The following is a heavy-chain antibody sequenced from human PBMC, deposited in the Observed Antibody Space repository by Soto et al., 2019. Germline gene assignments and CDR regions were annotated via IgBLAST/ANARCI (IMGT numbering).Heavy chain of an antibody. Sequence: EVQLVESGGGLVQPGRSLRLSCAASGFTFDDYAMHWVRQAPGKGLEWVSGISWNSGSIGYADSVKGRFTISRDNAKNSLYLQMNSLRAEDTASYYCAKDIGAGITGTRGFDYWGQGTLVTVSS. V-gene: IGHV3-9*01. J-gene: IGHJ4*02. CDR2: ISWNSGSI. CDR1: GFTFDDYA. CDR3: AKDIGAGITGTRGFDY. D-gene: IGHD1-7*01.